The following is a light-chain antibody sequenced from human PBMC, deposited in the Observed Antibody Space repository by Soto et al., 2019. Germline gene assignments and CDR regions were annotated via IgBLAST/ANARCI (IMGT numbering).Light chain of an antibody. CDR3: QQYLSSPTWT. Sequence: EIVWTQSPGTLSLSPGEKATLSCRASQSVSNNYLAWYQQKPGQAPSLLIYGASSRATGIPDRFSGSGSGTDFTLTISRLEPEDSALYYCQQYLSSPTWTFGQGTKVEI. J-gene: IGKJ1*01. V-gene: IGKV3-20*01. CDR2: GAS. CDR1: QSVSNNY.